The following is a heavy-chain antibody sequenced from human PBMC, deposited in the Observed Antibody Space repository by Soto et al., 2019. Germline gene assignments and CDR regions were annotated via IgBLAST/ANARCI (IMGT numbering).Heavy chain of an antibody. J-gene: IGHJ6*02. Sequence: ASVKVSCKASGYTFTGYYMHWVRQAPGQGLEWMGWINPNSGGTNYAQKFQGRVTMTRDTSISTAYMELSRLRSDETAVYYCARNVVVVAATYDHYGTDVSRQGITFTVSS. CDR1: GYTFTGYY. D-gene: IGHD2-15*01. CDR2: INPNSGGT. V-gene: IGHV1-2*02. CDR3: ARNVVVVAATYDHYGTDV.